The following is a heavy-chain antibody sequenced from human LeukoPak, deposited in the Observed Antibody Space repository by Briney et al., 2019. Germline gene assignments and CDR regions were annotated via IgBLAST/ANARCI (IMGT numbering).Heavy chain of an antibody. CDR2: TYYSGST. V-gene: IGHV4-59*01. J-gene: IGHJ3*02. Sequence: SETLSLTCTVSGGSISSYYWSWIRQPPGKGLEWIGYTYYSGSTNYNPSLKSRVTISVDTSKNQFSLQLSSVTAADTAVYYCARDKGCSGGSCYDAFDIWGQGTMVTVSS. CDR1: GGSISSYY. CDR3: ARDKGCSGGSCYDAFDI. D-gene: IGHD2-15*01.